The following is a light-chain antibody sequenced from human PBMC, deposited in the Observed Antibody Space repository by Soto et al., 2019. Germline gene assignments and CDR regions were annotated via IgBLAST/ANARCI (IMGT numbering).Light chain of an antibody. V-gene: IGKV1-39*01. J-gene: IGKJ5*01. CDR3: QQSYRTPIT. Sequence: DIQLTQSPSPLSASVGDRVAITCLASQSISTYLNWYQQKPGKAPKVLIYAASNLQSGVPPRFSGRGSGTDFTLTISSLQPEDVATYFCQQSYRTPITFGQGTRLEI. CDR2: AAS. CDR1: QSISTY.